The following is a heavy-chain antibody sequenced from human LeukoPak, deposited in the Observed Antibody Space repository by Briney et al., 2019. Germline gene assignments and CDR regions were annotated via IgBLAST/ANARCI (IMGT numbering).Heavy chain of an antibody. D-gene: IGHD4-23*01. Sequence: GASVKVSCKTSGYTFSSYGISWVRQAPGQGLEWMGIINPSGGSTSYAQKFQGRVTMTRDTSTGTVYMELSSLRSEDTAVYYCARLRTVVTHPGDDYWGQGTLVTVSS. CDR3: ARLRTVVTHPGDDY. J-gene: IGHJ4*02. CDR1: GYTFSSYG. V-gene: IGHV1-46*01. CDR2: INPSGGST.